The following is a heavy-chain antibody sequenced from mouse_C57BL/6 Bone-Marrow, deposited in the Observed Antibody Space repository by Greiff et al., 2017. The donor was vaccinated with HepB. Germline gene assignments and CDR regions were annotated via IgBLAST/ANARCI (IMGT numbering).Heavy chain of an antibody. CDR2: IDPSDSYT. D-gene: IGHD1-1*01. V-gene: IGHV1-69*01. Sequence: VQLHQPGSELVLPWASVKLSCHASGYTFPSYWMHWVKQRPGQGLEWIGEIDPSDSYTNYNQKFKGKSTLTVDKSSSTAYMQLSSLTSEDSAVYYCARSSYYYGSSYAMDYWGQGTSVTVSS. CDR1: GYTFPSYW. CDR3: ARSSYYYGSSYAMDY. J-gene: IGHJ4*01.